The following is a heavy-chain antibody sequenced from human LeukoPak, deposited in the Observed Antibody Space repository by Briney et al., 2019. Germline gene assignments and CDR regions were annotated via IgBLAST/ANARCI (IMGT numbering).Heavy chain of an antibody. V-gene: IGHV1-24*01. CDR1: GYTLTELS. Sequence: GASVKVSCKVSGYTLTELSMHWVRQAPGKGLEWMGGFDPEDGETIYAQKFQGRVTMTRDTSISTAYMELSRLRSDDTAVYYCARVRGIAAADSWFDPWGQGTLVTVSS. D-gene: IGHD6-13*01. J-gene: IGHJ5*02. CDR2: FDPEDGET. CDR3: ARVRGIAAADSWFDP.